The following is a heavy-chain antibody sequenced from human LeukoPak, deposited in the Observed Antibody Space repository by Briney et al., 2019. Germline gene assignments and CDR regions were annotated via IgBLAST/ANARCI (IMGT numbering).Heavy chain of an antibody. D-gene: IGHD4-17*01. V-gene: IGHV3-30*04. J-gene: IGHJ4*02. Sequence: GGSLRLSCAASGFTFSSYAMHWVRQAPGKGLEWVAVISYDGSNKYYADSVKGRFTISRDNSKNTLYLQMNSLRAEDTAVYYCARDSPYGDYVPIPDYWGQGTLVTVSS. CDR2: ISYDGSNK. CDR1: GFTFSSYA. CDR3: ARDSPYGDYVPIPDY.